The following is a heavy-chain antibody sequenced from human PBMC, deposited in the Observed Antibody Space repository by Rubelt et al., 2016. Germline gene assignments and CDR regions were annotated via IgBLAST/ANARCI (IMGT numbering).Heavy chain of an antibody. CDR2: INPNSGGT. CDR3: ARFAIGGHSSGYLFDY. Sequence: QVQLVQSGAEVKKPGASVKVSCKASGYTFTGYYMHWVRQAPGQGLEWMGWINPNSGGTNYAQKFKGRVTRTRDTSISTAYMELSRLRSDDTAVYYCARFAIGGHSSGYLFDYWGQGTLVTVSS. D-gene: IGHD3-22*01. V-gene: IGHV1-2*02. CDR1: GYTFTGYY. J-gene: IGHJ4*02.